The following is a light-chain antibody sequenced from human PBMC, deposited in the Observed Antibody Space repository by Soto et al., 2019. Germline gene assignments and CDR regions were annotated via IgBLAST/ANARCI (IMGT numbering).Light chain of an antibody. V-gene: IGKV3-15*01. CDR3: QQYSNWPWT. CDR1: QSVSSN. J-gene: IGKJ1*01. CDR2: GAS. Sequence: EIVMTQSPATLSVSPGERATLSCRASQSVSSNLAWYQQKPGRAPRLLIYGASTRATGVPARFSGSGSGTEFTLTISSLQSEDFAVYFCQQYSNWPWTFGQGTKVESK.